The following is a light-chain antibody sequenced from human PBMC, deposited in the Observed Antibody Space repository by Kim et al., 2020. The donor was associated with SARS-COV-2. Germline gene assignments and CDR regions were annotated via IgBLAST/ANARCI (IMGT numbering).Light chain of an antibody. CDR2: AAS. CDR1: QGSRNY. Sequence: SASVGDRVIIAWRASQGSRNYVAWDQQRPGEVPRLMIHAASTLQSGVPSRFSGSGSGTDFTHTITSLQPEDVATYYCQEYNTAPYAFGQGTKLEI. J-gene: IGKJ2*01. CDR3: QEYNTAPYA. V-gene: IGKV1-27*01.